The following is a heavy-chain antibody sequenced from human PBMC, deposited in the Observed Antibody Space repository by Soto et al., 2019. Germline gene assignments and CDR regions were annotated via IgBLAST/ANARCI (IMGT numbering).Heavy chain of an antibody. CDR2: ISLSSSTI. CDR1: GFTFSSYN. CDR3: ARNSRNYYYYMAV. Sequence: EVQLVESGGGLVQPGGSLRLSCAASGFTFSSYNMNWVRQAPGKGLEGISDISLSSSTIFYADSVKGRFTISRDNAKNSLYLQMNSLRAEDTAVYYCARNSRNYYYYMAVWGKGPTVTVS. V-gene: IGHV3-48*01. D-gene: IGHD2-21*01. J-gene: IGHJ6*03.